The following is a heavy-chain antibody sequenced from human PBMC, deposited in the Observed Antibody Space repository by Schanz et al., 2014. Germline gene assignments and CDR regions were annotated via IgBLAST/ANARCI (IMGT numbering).Heavy chain of an antibody. CDR1: GFTFSDYY. V-gene: IGHV3-11*06. D-gene: IGHD2-21*01. Sequence: QVQLVESGGGLVKPGGSLRLSCAASGFTFSDYYMSWIRQAPGKGLEWVSYVSSSSSYTHYADSVKSRFTISRDNSRNTLYLQMNSLRAEDTAVYYCARDGYSVVVISPTESFDIWGQGTMVTVSP. CDR2: VSSSSSYT. CDR3: ARDGYSVVVISPTESFDI. J-gene: IGHJ3*02.